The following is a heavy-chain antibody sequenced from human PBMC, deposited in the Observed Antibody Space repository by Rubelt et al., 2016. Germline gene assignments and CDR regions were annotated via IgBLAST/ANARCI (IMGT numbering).Heavy chain of an antibody. V-gene: IGHV4-59*12. CDR2: INHSGST. Sequence: QVQLQESGPGLVKPSETLSLTCTVSGGSISSYYWSWIRQPPGKGLEWIGEINHSGSTNYNPSLKSRVTISVDTSKNQFSLKLSSVTAADTAVYYCAREGSSGPYYFDYWGQGTLVTVSS. CDR1: GGSISSYY. J-gene: IGHJ4*02. D-gene: IGHD6-19*01. CDR3: AREGSSGPYYFDY.